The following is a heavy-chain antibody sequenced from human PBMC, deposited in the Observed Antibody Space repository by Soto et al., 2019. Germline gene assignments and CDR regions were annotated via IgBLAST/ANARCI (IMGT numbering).Heavy chain of an antibody. CDR1: GGTFSSQT. Sequence: QVQLVQSGAEVKKPGSSVRVSCKASGGTFSSQTISWVRQAPGQGLEWMGRIIPMVDIVNYAQRLQGRVTITADKSTSTVYMELSSLRSEDRAVYYCSTWFDPWGQGTLVTVSS. CDR2: IIPMVDIV. J-gene: IGHJ5*02. CDR3: STWFDP. V-gene: IGHV1-69*02.